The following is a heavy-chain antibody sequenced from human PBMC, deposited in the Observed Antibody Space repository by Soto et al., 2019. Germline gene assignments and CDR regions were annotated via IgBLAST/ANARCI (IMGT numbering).Heavy chain of an antibody. CDR3: AREQQHYAFDI. CDR1: GGSFSGYY. J-gene: IGHJ3*02. CDR2: INHSGST. V-gene: IGHV4-34*01. D-gene: IGHD6-13*01. Sequence: SETLSLSCAVYGGSFSGYYWSWIRQPPGKGLEWIGEINHSGSTNYNPSLKSRVTISVDTSKNQFSLKLSSVTAADTAVYYCAREQQHYAFDIWGQGTMVTVSS.